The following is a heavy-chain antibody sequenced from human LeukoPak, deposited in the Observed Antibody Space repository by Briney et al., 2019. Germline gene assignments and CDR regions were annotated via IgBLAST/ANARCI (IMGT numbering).Heavy chain of an antibody. CDR2: INSDGSST. D-gene: IGHD2-15*01. CDR1: GFTFSSYW. CDR3: ARDQAPTDCSGGSCYSHYYGMDV. V-gene: IGHV3-74*01. Sequence: PGGSLRLSCAASGFTFSSYWMHWVRQAPGKGLVWVSRINSDGSSTSYADSVKGRFTISRDNAENTLYLQMNSLRAEDTAVYYCARDQAPTDCSGGSCYSHYYGMDVWGQGTTVTVSS. J-gene: IGHJ6*02.